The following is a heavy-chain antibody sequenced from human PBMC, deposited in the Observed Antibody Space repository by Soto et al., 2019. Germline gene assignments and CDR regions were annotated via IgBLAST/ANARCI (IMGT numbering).Heavy chain of an antibody. CDR2: INPFDGSR. V-gene: IGHV1-46*03. CDR3: SRVDPGETSPFDH. CDR1: GYIFTSYY. Sequence: ASVNVSCKASGYIFTSYYLHWVRQAPGQGLEWMGWINPFDGSRMFAQSFQGRVTFTRDTSTSTVYMELSGLRSDDTAVYYCSRVDPGETSPFDHWGQGTLVTVSS. D-gene: IGHD3-10*01. J-gene: IGHJ4*02.